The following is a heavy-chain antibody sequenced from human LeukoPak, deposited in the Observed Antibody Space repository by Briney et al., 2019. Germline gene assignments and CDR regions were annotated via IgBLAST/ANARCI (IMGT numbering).Heavy chain of an antibody. CDR2: IYTSGST. CDR3: ARGSGYCSSTSCPSVWFDP. J-gene: IGHJ5*02. CDR1: GGSTSSGSYY. Sequence: PSQTLSLTCTVSGGSTSSGSYYWSWIRQPAGKGLEWIGRIYTSGSTNYNPSLKSRVTISVDTSKNQFSLKLSSVTAADTAVYYCARGSGYCSSTSCPSVWFDPWGQGTLVTVSS. V-gene: IGHV4-61*02. D-gene: IGHD2-2*01.